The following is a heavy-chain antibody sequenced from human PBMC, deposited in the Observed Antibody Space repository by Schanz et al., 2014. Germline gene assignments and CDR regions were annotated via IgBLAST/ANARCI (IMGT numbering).Heavy chain of an antibody. D-gene: IGHD4-17*01. V-gene: IGHV3-23*04. J-gene: IGHJ4*02. CDR3: AKDCPSDYGDHCFDF. CDR2: ISGRGGRT. Sequence: EVQLVESGGGLVQPGGSLRLSCAASGFTFSNHAMHWVRQAPGQGLEWVSAISGRGGRTYYADSVKGRFTISRDNSKNTLYLQMNSLRAEDTAVYYCAKDCPSDYGDHCFDFWGQGTLVTVSS. CDR1: GFTFSNHA.